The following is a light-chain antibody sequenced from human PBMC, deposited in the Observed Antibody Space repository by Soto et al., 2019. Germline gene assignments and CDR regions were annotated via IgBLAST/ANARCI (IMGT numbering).Light chain of an antibody. Sequence: EMVMTQSPATLSVSPGERATLSCRASQNLSRNLAWYQQQPGQAPRLLIFYASTRATGIQARFSGSGSGTDFPLTISSLQSEDFAVYYCQQYDKWPHTFGQGTKLEIK. V-gene: IGKV3-15*01. J-gene: IGKJ2*01. CDR3: QQYDKWPHT. CDR1: QNLSRN. CDR2: YAS.